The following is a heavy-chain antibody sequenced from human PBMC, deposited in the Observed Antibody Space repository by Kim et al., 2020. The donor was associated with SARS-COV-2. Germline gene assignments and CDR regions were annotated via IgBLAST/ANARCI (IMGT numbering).Heavy chain of an antibody. Sequence: GGSLRLSCAASGFSFSHYYINWIRQTPGKGLEWLSYISHTSRTIYYADSVRGRFTISRDNARNSAFLHMNSLRIEDTAIYYCAGRIWDYTGYPLFDLWG. V-gene: IGHV3-11*04. J-gene: IGHJ4*01. D-gene: IGHD3-9*01. CDR2: ISHTSRTI. CDR1: GFSFSHYY. CDR3: AGRIWDYTGYPLFDL.